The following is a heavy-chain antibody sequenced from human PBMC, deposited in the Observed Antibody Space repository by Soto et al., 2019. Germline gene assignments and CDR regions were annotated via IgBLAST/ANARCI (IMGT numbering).Heavy chain of an antibody. CDR3: ARSTTSSTPYAFDI. J-gene: IGHJ3*02. Sequence: EVQLVESGGGLVQPGGSLRLSCAASGFTFSDHYMDWVRQAPGKGLEWVGRTRNKAASYTTEYAASVKGRFTISRDDSKNSLYLQMNSLRTEDTAVYFCARSTTSSTPYAFDIWGQGTMVTVSS. CDR1: GFTFSDHY. CDR2: TRNKAASYTT. D-gene: IGHD4-17*01. V-gene: IGHV3-72*01.